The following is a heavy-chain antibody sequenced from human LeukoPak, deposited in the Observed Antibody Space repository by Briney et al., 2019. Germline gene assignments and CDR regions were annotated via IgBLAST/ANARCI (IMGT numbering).Heavy chain of an antibody. CDR2: IYHSGST. J-gene: IGHJ4*02. D-gene: IGHD3-3*01. V-gene: IGHV4-30-2*01. Sequence: WVRQMPGKGLEWIGYIYHSGSTYYNPSLKSRVTISVDRSKNQFSLKLSSVTAADTAVYYCARVKYDFWSGYYFDYWGQGTLVTVSS. CDR3: ARVKYDFWSGYYFDY.